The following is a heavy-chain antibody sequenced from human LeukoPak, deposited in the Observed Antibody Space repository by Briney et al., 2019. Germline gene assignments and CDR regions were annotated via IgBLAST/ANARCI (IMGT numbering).Heavy chain of an antibody. J-gene: IGHJ4*02. CDR1: GYTFSDFS. D-gene: IGHD3-22*01. CDR3: VRLRRNNDRSGYYYYYDY. Sequence: GGTLTLSCAASGYTFSDFSVNWVRQAPGKGLEWVSSISVSSNYRYYADSVRGRFTISRDDARDSLFLQMNSLRAEDTAVYFCVRLRRNNDRSGYYYYYDYWGQGTLVTVSS. V-gene: IGHV3-21*01. CDR2: ISVSSNYR.